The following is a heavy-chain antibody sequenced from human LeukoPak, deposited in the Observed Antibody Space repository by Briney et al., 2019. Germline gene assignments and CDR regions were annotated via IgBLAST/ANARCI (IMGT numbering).Heavy chain of an antibody. CDR2: IYHSGST. Sequence: PSQTLSLTCTVSGGSISSGGYYWSWIRQPPGKGLEWIGYIYHSGSTYYNPSLKSRVTISVDTSKNQFSLKLSSVTAADTAIYYCARLTRQQPYYFDYWGQGTLVTVSS. CDR3: ARLTRQQPYYFDY. V-gene: IGHV4-30-2*02. CDR1: GGSISSGGYY. D-gene: IGHD6-13*01. J-gene: IGHJ4*02.